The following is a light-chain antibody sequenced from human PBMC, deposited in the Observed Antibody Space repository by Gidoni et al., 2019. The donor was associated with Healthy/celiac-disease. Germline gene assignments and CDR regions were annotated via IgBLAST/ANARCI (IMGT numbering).Light chain of an antibody. CDR3: QSADSSGTYVV. CDR2: KDS. J-gene: IGLJ2*01. V-gene: IGLV3-25*02. CDR1: ALPKQY. Sequence: SYELTQPPSVSVSPGQTARITCSGDALPKQYAYWYQQKPGQAPVRVIYKDSERPSGIPERVSGSSSGTTVTLTISGVQAEDEADYYCQSADSSGTYVVVGGGTKLTVL.